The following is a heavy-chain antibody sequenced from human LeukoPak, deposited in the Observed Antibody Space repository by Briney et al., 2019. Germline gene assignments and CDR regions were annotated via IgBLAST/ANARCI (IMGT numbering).Heavy chain of an antibody. CDR3: ARGNTQLWFGELLQALDY. J-gene: IGHJ4*02. Sequence: ASVKVSCKASGYTFTSYGISWVRQAPGQGLEWMGWISAYNGNTNYAQKFQGRVTMTRDTSISTAYMELSRLRSDDTAVYYCARGNTQLWFGELLQALDYWGQGTLVTVSS. CDR2: ISAYNGNT. D-gene: IGHD3-10*01. CDR1: GYTFTSYG. V-gene: IGHV1-18*01.